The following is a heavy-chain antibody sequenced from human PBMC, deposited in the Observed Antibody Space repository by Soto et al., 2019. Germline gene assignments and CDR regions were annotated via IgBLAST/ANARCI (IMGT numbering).Heavy chain of an antibody. J-gene: IGHJ5*02. CDR2: IIPIFGTA. CDR1: GGTFSSYA. CDR3: ARGFGIAVAGIDWFGP. V-gene: IGHV1-69*12. D-gene: IGHD6-19*01. Sequence: QVQLVQSGAEVKKPGSSVKVSCKASGGTFSSYAISWVRQAPGQGLEWMGGIIPIFGTANYAQKFQGRVTIPADESTSTAYSELSSLISEDTAVYYCARGFGIAVAGIDWFGPWGQGTLVTVSS.